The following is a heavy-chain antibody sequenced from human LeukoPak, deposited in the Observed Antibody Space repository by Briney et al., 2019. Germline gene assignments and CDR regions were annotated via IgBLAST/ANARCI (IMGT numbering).Heavy chain of an antibody. CDR3: TRGADSSGYPDAFDI. CDR1: GFTFSSYW. D-gene: IGHD3-22*01. CDR2: INSDGSST. V-gene: IGHV3-74*01. J-gene: IGHJ3*02. Sequence: GRSLRLSCEASGFTFSSYWMHWVRQAPGKGLAWASRINSDGSSTSYAVSVKGRFTISRDNAKNTLYLQMNSLRAEDTAVYYCTRGADSSGYPDAFDIWGQGTMVTVSS.